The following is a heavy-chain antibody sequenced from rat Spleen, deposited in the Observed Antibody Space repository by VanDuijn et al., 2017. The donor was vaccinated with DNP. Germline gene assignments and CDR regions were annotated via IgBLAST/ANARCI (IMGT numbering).Heavy chain of an antibody. CDR1: GFTFSDYN. CDR3: ARQLDWDYFDY. D-gene: IGHD1-7*01. V-gene: IGHV5-7*01. Sequence: EVQLVESGGGLVQPGRSLKLSCAASGFTFSDYNMAWVRQAPKKGLEWVATISYDGSSTYYRDSVKGRFTISRDNAKSTLYLQMDSLRSEDTATYYCARQLDWDYFDYWGQGVMVTVSS. CDR2: ISYDGSST. J-gene: IGHJ2*01.